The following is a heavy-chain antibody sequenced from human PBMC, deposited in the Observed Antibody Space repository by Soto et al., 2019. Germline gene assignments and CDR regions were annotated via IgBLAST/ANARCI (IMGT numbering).Heavy chain of an antibody. CDR2: IYYSGST. V-gene: IGHV4-30-4*08. J-gene: IGHJ4*02. CDR1: GASIRSGGYY. D-gene: IGHD1-26*01. CDR3: ACRASGYSGSYYPFDY. Sequence: SETLSLTCSVSGASIRSGGYYWSWLRQSPGKGLEWIGYIYYSGSTYYNPSLKSRVTISVDTSKNQFSLKLSSVTAADTAVYYCACRASGYSGSYYPFDYWGQGTLVTVSS.